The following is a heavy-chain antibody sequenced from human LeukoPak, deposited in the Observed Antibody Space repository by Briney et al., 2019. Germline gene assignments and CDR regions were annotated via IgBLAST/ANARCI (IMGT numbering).Heavy chain of an antibody. D-gene: IGHD3-16*01. CDR3: ARDDALGDNALDI. CDR2: IWYDGSNK. Sequence: GGSLRLSCAASGFTFSSYGMHWVRQAPGKGLEWAAVIWYDGSNKYYADSVKGRFTISRDNSKNTLYLQMNSLRAEDTAVYYCARDDALGDNALDIWGQGTMVTVSS. J-gene: IGHJ3*02. V-gene: IGHV3-33*01. CDR1: GFTFSSYG.